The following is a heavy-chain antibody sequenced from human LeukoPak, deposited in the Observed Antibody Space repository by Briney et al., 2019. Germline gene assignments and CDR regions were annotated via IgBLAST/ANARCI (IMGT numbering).Heavy chain of an antibody. CDR1: GFTFSNYW. V-gene: IGHV3-7*03. D-gene: IGHD6-13*01. CDR3: AKTYSSSRAHYYYYYYMDV. CDR2: INQDGRDK. Sequence: GGYLRCSSAASGFTFSNYWMSWLRQAPGKERKWLANINQDGRDKYYVDSVKGRFTISRDNAKNSLYLQMNSLRAEDTAVYYCAKTYSSSRAHYYYYYYMDVWGKGTTVTISS. J-gene: IGHJ6*03.